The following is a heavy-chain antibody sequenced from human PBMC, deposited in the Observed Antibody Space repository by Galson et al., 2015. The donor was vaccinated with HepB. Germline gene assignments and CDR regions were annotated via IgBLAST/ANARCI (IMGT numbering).Heavy chain of an antibody. CDR3: ARGGYSYLTSFNY. CDR1: GDSVSSNSAS. CDR2: TYYRSKWYN. Sequence: CAISGDSVSSNSASWNRIRQSPSRGLEWLGRTYYRSKWYNDYALSVKSRITINPDTSKNQFSLQLSSVTPEDTAVYYCARGGYSYLTSFNYWGQGTLVTVSS. V-gene: IGHV6-1*01. D-gene: IGHD5-18*01. J-gene: IGHJ4*02.